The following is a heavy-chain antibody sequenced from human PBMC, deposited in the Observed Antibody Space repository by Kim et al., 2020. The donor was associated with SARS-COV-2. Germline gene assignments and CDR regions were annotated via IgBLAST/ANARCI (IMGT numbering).Heavy chain of an antibody. CDR2: ISGSGDST. D-gene: IGHD2-21*02. J-gene: IGHJ4*02. V-gene: IGHV3-23*01. Sequence: GGSLRLSCAASGFTFSSYAMSWVRQAPGKGLEWVSAISGSGDSTYYADSVKGRFTISRDNSKNTLYLQMNSLRAEDTAVYYCAKVIRVVVTDYIDYWGQGTLVTVSS. CDR3: AKVIRVVVTDYIDY. CDR1: GFTFSSYA.